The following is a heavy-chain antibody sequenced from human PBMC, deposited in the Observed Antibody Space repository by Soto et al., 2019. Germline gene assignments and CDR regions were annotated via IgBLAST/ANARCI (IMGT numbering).Heavy chain of an antibody. CDR1: GFTFSDHY. D-gene: IGHD3-10*01. CDR3: ARVFGPFDY. J-gene: IGHJ4*02. Sequence: PGGSLRLSCAASGFTFSDHYMDWVRQAPGKGLEWVSRTRNKANSYTTEYAASVKGRFTISRNDSKNSLYLQMNSLKTEDTAVYYCARVFGPFDYWGQGTLVTVSS. V-gene: IGHV3-72*01. CDR2: TRNKANSYTT.